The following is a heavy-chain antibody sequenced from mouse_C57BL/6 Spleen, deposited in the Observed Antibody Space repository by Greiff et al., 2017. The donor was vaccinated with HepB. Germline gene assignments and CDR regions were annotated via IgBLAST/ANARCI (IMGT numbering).Heavy chain of an antibody. CDR1: GYTFTSYW. J-gene: IGHJ3*01. CDR3: ARGIYYGYPWFAY. CDR2: IDPSDSET. D-gene: IGHD2-2*01. V-gene: IGHV1-52*01. Sequence: VKLQQPGAELVRPGSSVKLSCKASGYTFTSYWMHWVKQRPIQGLEWIGNIDPSDSETHYNQKFKDKATLTVDKSSSTAYMQLSSLTSEDSAVYYCARGIYYGYPWFAYWGQGTLVTVSA.